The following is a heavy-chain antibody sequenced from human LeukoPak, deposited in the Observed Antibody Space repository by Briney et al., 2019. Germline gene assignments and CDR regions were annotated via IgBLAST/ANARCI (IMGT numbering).Heavy chain of an antibody. V-gene: IGHV3-23*01. CDR1: GFTFSSYA. D-gene: IGHD6-13*01. Sequence: GGSLRLSCAASGFTFSSYAMSWVRQAPGKGLEWVSAISGSGGSTYYADSVKGRFTISRDNSKNTLYLQMNGLRAEDTAVYYCARSYSSSWYRTYYFGYWGQGTLVTVSS. CDR3: ARSYSSSWYRTYYFGY. CDR2: ISGSGGST. J-gene: IGHJ4*02.